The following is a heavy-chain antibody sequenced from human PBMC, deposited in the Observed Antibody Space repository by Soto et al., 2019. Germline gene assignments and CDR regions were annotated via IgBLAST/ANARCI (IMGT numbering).Heavy chain of an antibody. V-gene: IGHV3-15*07. CDR2: IKSKTDGGTT. J-gene: IGHJ3*02. Sequence: GGSLRLSCAASGFTFSNAWMNWVRQAPGKGLEWVGRIKSKTDGGTTDYAAPVKGRFTISRDDSKNTLYLQMNSLKTEDTAVYYCTTDPNGYYDSIMEWDAFDIWGQGTMVTVSS. D-gene: IGHD3-22*01. CDR1: GFTFSNAW. CDR3: TTDPNGYYDSIMEWDAFDI.